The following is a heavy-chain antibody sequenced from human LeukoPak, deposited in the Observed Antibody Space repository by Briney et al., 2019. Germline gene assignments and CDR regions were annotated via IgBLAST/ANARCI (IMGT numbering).Heavy chain of an antibody. J-gene: IGHJ6*04. CDR1: GGTFSDYA. V-gene: IGHV1-69*10. CDR3: AGIPVFGVVLHQEPV. D-gene: IGHD3-3*01. Sequence: ASVKVSCKASGGTFSDYALNWVRQAPGQGLEWMGVFIPILGTANSTQKFQGRVTITADISTNTVYMELSSLRSEDTAVYFCAGIPVFGVVLHQEPVWGKGTTVTVSS. CDR2: FIPILGTA.